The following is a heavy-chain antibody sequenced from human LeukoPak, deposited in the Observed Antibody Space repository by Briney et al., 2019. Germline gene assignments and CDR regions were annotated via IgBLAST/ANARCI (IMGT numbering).Heavy chain of an antibody. CDR2: IYYSGST. D-gene: IGHD5-24*01. Sequence: PSETLSLTCTVSGGSISSSSYYWGWIRQPPGKGLEWIGSIYYSGSTYYNPSLKSRVTISVDTSKNQFSLKLSSVTAADTAVYYCARHSEEMATIPDSSTGYFDYWGQGTLVTASS. CDR1: GGSISSSSYY. J-gene: IGHJ4*02. CDR3: ARHSEEMATIPDSSTGYFDY. V-gene: IGHV4-39*01.